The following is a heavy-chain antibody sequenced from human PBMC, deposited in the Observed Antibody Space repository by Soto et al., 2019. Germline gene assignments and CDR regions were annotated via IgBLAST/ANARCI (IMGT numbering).Heavy chain of an antibody. D-gene: IGHD3-10*01. Sequence: EVQLVESGGDLAKPGGSLRLSCAVSGFTFSYAWMNWVRQAPGKGLEWVGRIKSKTDVGTTDYAAPVKGRFTISRDDSRNMVFRQMNSLGTEDTAVYYCATGRGDLLLWGQGTRVTVSS. J-gene: IGHJ4*02. CDR2: IKSKTDVGTT. V-gene: IGHV3-15*07. CDR3: ATGRGDLLL. CDR1: GFTFSYAW.